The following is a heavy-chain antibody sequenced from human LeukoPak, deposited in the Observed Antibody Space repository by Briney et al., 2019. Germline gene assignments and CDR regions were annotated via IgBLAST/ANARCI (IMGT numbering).Heavy chain of an antibody. Sequence: SETLSLTCAVYGGSFSGYYWSWIRQPPGKGLEWIGEINHSGSTNYNPSLKSRVTISVDTSKNQFSLKLSSVTAADPAVYYCARGGYAVDFWGRGTLVSVS. CDR1: GGSFSGYY. V-gene: IGHV4-34*01. CDR3: ARGGYAVDF. CDR2: INHSGST. J-gene: IGHJ4*02. D-gene: IGHD5-18*01.